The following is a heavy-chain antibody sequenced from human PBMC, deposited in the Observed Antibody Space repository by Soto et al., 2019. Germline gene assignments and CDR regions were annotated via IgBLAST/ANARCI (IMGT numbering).Heavy chain of an antibody. CDR3: ARQGSSYKTDY. V-gene: IGHV4-61*08. D-gene: IGHD3-10*01. J-gene: IGHJ4*02. CDR1: GGSISSGDYY. CDR2: IYYSGSA. Sequence: SETLSLTCTVSGGSISSGDYYWSWIRQPPGKGLEWIGYIYYSGSANYNPSLKSRVTISVDRSKNQFSLKLSSVTAADTAVYYCARQGSSYKTDYWGQGTLVTVSS.